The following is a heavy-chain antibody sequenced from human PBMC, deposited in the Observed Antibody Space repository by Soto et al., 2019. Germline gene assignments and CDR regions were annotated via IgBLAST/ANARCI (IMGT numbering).Heavy chain of an antibody. V-gene: IGHV3-7*05. J-gene: IGHJ6*02. D-gene: IGHD3-10*01. CDR2: IKQDGSEK. Sequence: EVQLVESGGGLVQPGGSLRLSCAASGFTFSSYWMSWVRQAPGKGLEWVANIKQDGSEKYYVDSVKGRFTMARDNAQNSLYLQMTSMKAEDTAPYNCARIGSGSYYYYYGMDVWGQGTTVTVSS. CDR1: GFTFSSYW. CDR3: ARIGSGSYYYYYGMDV.